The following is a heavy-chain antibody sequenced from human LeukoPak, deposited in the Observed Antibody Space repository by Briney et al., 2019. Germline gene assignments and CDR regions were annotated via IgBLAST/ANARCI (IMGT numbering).Heavy chain of an antibody. V-gene: IGHV1-46*01. J-gene: IGHJ3*02. CDR2: INPSGGNT. Sequence: ASVKVSCKASGYIFTTFYMHWVRQAPGQGLEWMGIINPSGGNTGYAQKFQGRVTMTRSTSINTAYMELSSLRSEDTAIYYCARNDYGGHDAFDIWGQGTMVIVSS. CDR3: ARNDYGGHDAFDI. CDR1: GYIFTTFY. D-gene: IGHD4-17*01.